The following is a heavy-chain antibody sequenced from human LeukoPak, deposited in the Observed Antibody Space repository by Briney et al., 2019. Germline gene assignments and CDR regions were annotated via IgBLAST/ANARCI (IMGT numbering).Heavy chain of an antibody. J-gene: IGHJ2*01. Sequence: GGSVRLSCAASGFTFSMDAMSWVRQAPGKGLEWVSVISISGDGTYYADSVKGRFTISRDNSKTTLYMQMKSLRAEDTAVYYCARRPTSLGYFDVWGRGTLVTVSS. CDR3: ARRPTSLGYFDV. V-gene: IGHV3-23*01. CDR1: GFTFSMDA. CDR2: ISISGDGT.